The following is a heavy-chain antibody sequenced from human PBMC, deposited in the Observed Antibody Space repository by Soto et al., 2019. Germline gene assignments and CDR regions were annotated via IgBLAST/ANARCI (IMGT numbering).Heavy chain of an antibody. CDR2: IYYSGST. CDR3: ARMRENSSCDYSYYYGMDV. V-gene: IGHV4-59*08. D-gene: IGHD2-15*01. Sequence: PSETLSLTCTVSGGSVSSYYWSWIRQSPGKGLEWIGYIYYSGSTKYKPSLKSRVTISVDTSKNQFSLKVSSATAADTAVYYCARMRENSSCDYSYYYGMDVWGPGTTVTVSS. J-gene: IGHJ6*02. CDR1: GGSVSSYY.